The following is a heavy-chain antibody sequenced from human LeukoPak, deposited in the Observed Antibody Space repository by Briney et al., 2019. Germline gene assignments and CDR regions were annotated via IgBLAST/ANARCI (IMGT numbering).Heavy chain of an antibody. V-gene: IGHV1-2*02. CDR1: GFTFIDYY. CDR3: ASGSSRWIGAFDI. D-gene: IGHD5-12*01. J-gene: IGHJ3*02. CDR2: INPNSGGT. Sequence: ALVNVSCKTSGFTFIDYYIHWVRQAPGQGFEWMGWINPNSGGTNYAEKFQDKVTMTRDTSISTAYMELGGLTSDDTAVYYCASGSSRWIGAFDIWGQGTMVTVSS.